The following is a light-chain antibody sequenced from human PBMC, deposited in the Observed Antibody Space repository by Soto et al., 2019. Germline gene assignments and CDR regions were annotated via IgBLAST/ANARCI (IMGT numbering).Light chain of an antibody. Sequence: EIVMTQSPGTLSVSPGERATLSCRASQGVSSNLAWYQQKPGQAPRLLIYGPSTRATGIPARFSGSGSGTGFTLTISSLQSEDFAVYYCQQYNNWPRTFGQGTKVEIK. CDR3: QQYNNWPRT. CDR1: QGVSSN. CDR2: GPS. V-gene: IGKV3-15*01. J-gene: IGKJ1*01.